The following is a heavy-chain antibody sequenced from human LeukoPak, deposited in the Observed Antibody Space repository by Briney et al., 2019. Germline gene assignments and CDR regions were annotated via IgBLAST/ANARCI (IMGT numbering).Heavy chain of an antibody. V-gene: IGHV3-23*01. D-gene: IGHD5-24*01. Sequence: PGGSLRLSCEASGFTFSSFAMSWVRQAPGKGLEWVSGISGSGGTTYYADSVKGRFTISRDNPKNLLFLQINSLRVEDTAVYYCARETPRRGETRDGYRWGQGTLVTVSS. CDR1: GFTFSSFA. CDR3: ARETPRRGETRDGYR. J-gene: IGHJ4*02. CDR2: ISGSGGTT.